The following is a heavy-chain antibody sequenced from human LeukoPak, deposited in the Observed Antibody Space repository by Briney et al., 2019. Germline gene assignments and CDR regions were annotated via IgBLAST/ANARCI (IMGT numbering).Heavy chain of an antibody. Sequence: GGSLRLSCAASGFIFSSCWMSWVRQAPGKGLEWVANIKQDGSEKYYVDSVKGRFTISRDNAKHSLSLQMNSLRAEDTAVYYCARDRLYGPPDYWGQGTLVTVSS. J-gene: IGHJ4*02. V-gene: IGHV3-7*01. CDR3: ARDRLYGPPDY. D-gene: IGHD4-17*01. CDR1: GFIFSSCW. CDR2: IKQDGSEK.